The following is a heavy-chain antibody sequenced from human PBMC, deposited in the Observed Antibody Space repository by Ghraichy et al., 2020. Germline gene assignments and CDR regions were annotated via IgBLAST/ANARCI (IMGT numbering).Heavy chain of an antibody. Sequence: SETLSLTCTVSGGSIITTNYYWGWIRQTPGKGLEWIGSIYHSGSTYYNPSLSSRVTISVDTSKSQFSLKLTSLTAADTAVFYCASHFGEVKPSSSPRLHHFDYWGQGILVTVSS. V-gene: IGHV4-39*01. CDR3: ASHFGEVKPSSSPRLHHFDY. J-gene: IGHJ4*02. D-gene: IGHD3-10*01. CDR2: IYHSGST. CDR1: GGSIITTNYY.